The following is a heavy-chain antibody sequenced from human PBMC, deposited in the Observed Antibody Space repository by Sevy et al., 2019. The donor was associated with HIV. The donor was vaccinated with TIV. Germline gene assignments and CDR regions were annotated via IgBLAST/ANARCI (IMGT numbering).Heavy chain of an antibody. CDR1: GFTVSDYW. D-gene: IGHD3-3*01. J-gene: IGHJ4*02. Sequence: GSLRLSCAASGFTVSDYWMSWVRQSPGKGLEWVATIKQDESEKYYVDSVKGRFAISRDNGKNSVSLQMNGLRVEDTALYYCAREVGGFNWRPYYFDSWGQGTLVTVSS. CDR2: IKQDESEK. CDR3: AREVGGFNWRPYYFDS. V-gene: IGHV3-7*01.